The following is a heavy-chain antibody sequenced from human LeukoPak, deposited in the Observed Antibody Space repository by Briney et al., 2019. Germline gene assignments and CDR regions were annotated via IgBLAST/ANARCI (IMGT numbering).Heavy chain of an antibody. CDR1: GFTFSSYA. CDR3: ATGYSDSLRSPLDS. J-gene: IGHJ5*01. V-gene: IGHV3-23*01. D-gene: IGHD3-22*01. CDR2: ISASASGT. Sequence: GGSLRLSCAASGFTFSSYAMSWVRQAPGKGLEWVSGISASASGTYYADSVKGRFTISRDDSKNTLFLQMNSLRAEDTAVYYCATGYSDSLRSPLDSWGQGTLVTVSS.